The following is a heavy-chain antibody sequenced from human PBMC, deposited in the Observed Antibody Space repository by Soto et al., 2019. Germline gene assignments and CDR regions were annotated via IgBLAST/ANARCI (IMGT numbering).Heavy chain of an antibody. CDR1: GSSISSYY. CDR3: ARLRSGPDDGWYWAFDY. D-gene: IGHD6-19*01. V-gene: IGHV4-59*08. CDR2: IYYSGST. J-gene: IGHJ4*02. Sequence: SESLSLTVTVSGSSISSYYWSWIRPNPGKGLEWIGYIYYSGSTNYNPSLKSRVTISVDTSKTQFSLKLSSVTAADTAVYYCARLRSGPDDGWYWAFDYWGQGTLVTVSS.